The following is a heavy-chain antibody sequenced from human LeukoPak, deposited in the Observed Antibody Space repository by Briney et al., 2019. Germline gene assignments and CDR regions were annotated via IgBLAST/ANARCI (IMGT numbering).Heavy chain of an antibody. J-gene: IGHJ4*02. CDR3: TRDQTPYY. CDR2: IRSKIYGGTP. CDR1: GFTFGDYA. Sequence: GRSLRLSCTASGFTFGDYAMSWVRQAPGKGLEWVGFIRSKIYGGTPEYAASVKGRFTISRDDSKGIAYLQMNSLKTEDTAVYYCTRDQTPYYWGQGTLVTVSS. V-gene: IGHV3-49*04.